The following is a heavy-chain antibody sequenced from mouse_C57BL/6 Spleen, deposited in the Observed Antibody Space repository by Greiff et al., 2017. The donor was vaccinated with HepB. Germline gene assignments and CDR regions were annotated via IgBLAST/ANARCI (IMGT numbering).Heavy chain of an antibody. CDR2: ISSGGDYI. V-gene: IGHV5-9-1*02. CDR3: TRDWGVTTFAY. Sequence: EVQGVESGEGLVKPGGSLKLSCAASGFTFSSYAMSWVRQTPEKRLEWVAYISSGGDYIYYADTVKGRFTISRDNARNTLYLQMSSLKSEDTAMYYCTRDWGVTTFAYWGQGTLVTVSA. J-gene: IGHJ3*01. D-gene: IGHD2-3*01. CDR1: GFTFSSYA.